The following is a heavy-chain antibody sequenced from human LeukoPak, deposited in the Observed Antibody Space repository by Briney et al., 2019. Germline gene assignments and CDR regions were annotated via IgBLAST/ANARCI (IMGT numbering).Heavy chain of an antibody. V-gene: IGHV3-33*06. CDR1: GFTFTNYG. D-gene: IGHD2-8*01. J-gene: IGHJ4*02. CDR2: IWYDGSKK. Sequence: PGKSLSLSCEASGFTFTNYGMHWVRQAPGKGLEWVAVIWYDGSKKYYADSVKGRFTISRDNSKNTLFLQMSSLRAEDTADYYCAKGNGYTNGEIDHWGQGTLVTVSS. CDR3: AKGNGYTNGEIDH.